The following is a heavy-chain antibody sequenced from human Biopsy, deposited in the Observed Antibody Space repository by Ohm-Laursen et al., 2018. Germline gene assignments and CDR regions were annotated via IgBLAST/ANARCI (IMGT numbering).Heavy chain of an antibody. D-gene: IGHD2-15*01. CDR1: GFTFSDHY. J-gene: IGHJ4*01. V-gene: IGHV3-72*01. CDR2: SRNKVNGYTT. CDR3: ARMFARRGPCSGGACYPGDDY. Sequence: GSLSLSCAASGFTFSDHYMEWVRPAPGRGLEWVGRSRNKVNGYTTDYAASVKTRFTISRDESETSMYLQMIGLKTEDKAVYYCARMFARRGPCSGGACYPGDDYWGHGTLVTVSS.